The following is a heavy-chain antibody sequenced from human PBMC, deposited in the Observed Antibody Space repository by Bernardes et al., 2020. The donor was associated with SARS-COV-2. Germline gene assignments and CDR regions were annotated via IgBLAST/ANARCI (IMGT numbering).Heavy chain of an antibody. D-gene: IGHD1-26*01. CDR3: ARQIVGAYSGGAY. Sequence: GGSLRLSCAASGFTFSSYWMHWVRQAPGKGLVWVSRISLDGTGTDYADSVKGRFTISRDNTKNTLYLQMNSLRAEDTAVYYCARQIVGAYSGGAYWGQGTLVTVSS. CDR1: GFTFSSYW. V-gene: IGHV3-74*01. J-gene: IGHJ4*02. CDR2: ISLDGTGT.